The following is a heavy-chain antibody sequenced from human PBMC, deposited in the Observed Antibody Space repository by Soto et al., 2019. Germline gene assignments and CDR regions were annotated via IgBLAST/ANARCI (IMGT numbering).Heavy chain of an antibody. Sequence: QLHLEQSRIEMKEPGTSLKISCATSGYSFTNYGISWVRQAPGQGLEWMGWISGYNGNTKYAQSFHDRVVMTADKFTRTGYLEMRNLRSNDTAVYYCARANTWVTGRVGTHWGQGTKVTVSS. CDR1: GYSFTNYG. CDR2: ISGYNGNT. D-gene: IGHD1-1*01. J-gene: IGHJ4*02. CDR3: ARANTWVTGRVGTH. V-gene: IGHV1-18*01.